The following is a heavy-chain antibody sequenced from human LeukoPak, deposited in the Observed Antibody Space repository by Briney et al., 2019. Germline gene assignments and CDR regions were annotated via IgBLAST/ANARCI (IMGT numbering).Heavy chain of an antibody. Sequence: GGSLRLSCAASGFTFSSYAMSWVRQAPGKGLEWVSAISGSGGSTYYADSVKGRFTISRDNSKNTLYLQMNSLRAEDTAVYYCAKSGTSLNYCYYYYMDVWGKGTTVTVSS. V-gene: IGHV3-23*01. J-gene: IGHJ6*03. D-gene: IGHD6-13*01. CDR1: GFTFSSYA. CDR3: AKSGTSLNYCYYYYMDV. CDR2: ISGSGGST.